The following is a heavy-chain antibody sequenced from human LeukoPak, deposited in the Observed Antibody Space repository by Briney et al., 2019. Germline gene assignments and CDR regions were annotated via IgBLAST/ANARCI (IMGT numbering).Heavy chain of an antibody. CDR1: GFSFTEYW. V-gene: IGHV3-7*01. Sequence: GGSLRLSCAASGFSFTEYWVTWVGQAPGQRLEWVANVKQDGSEVYYVDSVEGRFTSSRDNAQNSVYLQMNSLGVEDTAVYFCAREAYCGGPSCFAVTYMDVWGEGTTVTVSS. D-gene: IGHD2-21*01. CDR2: VKQDGSEV. J-gene: IGHJ6*03. CDR3: AREAYCGGPSCFAVTYMDV.